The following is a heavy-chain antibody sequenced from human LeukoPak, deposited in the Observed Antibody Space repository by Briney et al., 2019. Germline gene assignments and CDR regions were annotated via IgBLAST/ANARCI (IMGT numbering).Heavy chain of an antibody. CDR3: ASLPTPPYGVRPYYFDY. CDR2: INHSGST. V-gene: IGHV4-34*01. CDR1: GGSFSGYY. Sequence: SETLSLTCAVYGGSFSGYYWSWIRQPPGKGLEWIGEINHSGSTNYNPSLKSRVTILVDTSKNQFSLKLSSVTAADTAVYYCASLPTPPYGVRPYYFDYWGQGTLVTVSS. D-gene: IGHD3-3*01. J-gene: IGHJ4*02.